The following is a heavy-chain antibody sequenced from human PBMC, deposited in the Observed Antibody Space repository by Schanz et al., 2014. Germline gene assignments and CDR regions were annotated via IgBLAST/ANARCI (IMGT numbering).Heavy chain of an antibody. D-gene: IGHD2-2*01. J-gene: IGHJ6*02. CDR2: VSSYDTTV. CDR3: ARYGFRKCGVVYGLAA. CDR1: GFTFADYY. V-gene: IGHV3-11*01. Sequence: QVQLLESGGGLFKPGGSLRLSCAGSGFTFADYYMTWIRPAPGKGLEWISYVSSYDTTVSYADSVKGRFTISRDNAKNSVYLQMNSLRVEDTAVYYCARYGFRKCGVVYGLAAWGQGTTVTVS.